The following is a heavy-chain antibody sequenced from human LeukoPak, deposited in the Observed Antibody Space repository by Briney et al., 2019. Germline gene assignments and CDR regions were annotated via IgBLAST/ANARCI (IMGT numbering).Heavy chain of an antibody. V-gene: IGHV3-7*01. CDR2: IKQDGSEK. J-gene: IGHJ4*02. Sequence: GGSLRLSCAASGFTFSSYAMSWVRQAPGKGLEWVANIKQDGSEKYYVDSVKGRFTISRDNAKNSVYLQMNSLRAEDTAVYYCARDRMGAYYFDYWGQGILVTVSS. CDR1: GFTFSSYA. D-gene: IGHD1-26*01. CDR3: ARDRMGAYYFDY.